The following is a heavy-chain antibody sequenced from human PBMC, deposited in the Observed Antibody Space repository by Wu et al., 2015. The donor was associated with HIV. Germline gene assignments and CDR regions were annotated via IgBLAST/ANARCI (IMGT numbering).Heavy chain of an antibody. J-gene: IGHJ6*03. CDR1: RDTFKRFA. CDR2: ITPVLGST. D-gene: IGHD3-22*01. Sequence: QVQLVQSGAEIKKPGSSVKVSCKASRDTFKRFAITWVRQAPGQGLECMGKITPVLGSTVYTQKFQDRVTITADTSTAFMELRSLRPEDTAVYYCARDRSDIRLFGSEGEEAFYYYYMDIWGKGTSVTVSS. CDR3: ARDRSDIRLFGSEGEEAFYYYYMDI. V-gene: IGHV1-69*04.